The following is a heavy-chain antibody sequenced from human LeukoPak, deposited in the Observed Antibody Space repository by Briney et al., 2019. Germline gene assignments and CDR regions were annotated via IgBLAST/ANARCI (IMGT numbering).Heavy chain of an antibody. CDR2: ISSHGGST. J-gene: IGHJ4*02. CDR3: ARVGSAALDY. Sequence: GGSLRLSCAASGFTFSSYAMHWVRQAPGKGLEYVSAISSHGGSTYYANSVKGRFTISKDTSKNPLYLQMGSLRAEDMAVYYCARVGSAALDYWGQGTLVTVSS. V-gene: IGHV3-64*01. D-gene: IGHD6-25*01. CDR1: GFTFSSYA.